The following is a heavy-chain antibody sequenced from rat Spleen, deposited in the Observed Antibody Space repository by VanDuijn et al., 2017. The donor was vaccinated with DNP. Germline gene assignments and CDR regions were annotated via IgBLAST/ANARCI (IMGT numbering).Heavy chain of an antibody. CDR3: ARWNIGTTTLDY. Sequence: EVQLQESGPGLVKPSQSLPLTCSVTGYSITSNYWGWIRKFPGNKMEYIGHISYSGSTHYNPSLKSRISITRDTSKNQFFLQLNSVTSEDTATYFCARWNIGTTTLDYWGQGVMVTVSS. D-gene: IGHD1-5*01. CDR2: ISYSGST. V-gene: IGHV3-1*01. J-gene: IGHJ2*01. CDR1: GYSITSNY.